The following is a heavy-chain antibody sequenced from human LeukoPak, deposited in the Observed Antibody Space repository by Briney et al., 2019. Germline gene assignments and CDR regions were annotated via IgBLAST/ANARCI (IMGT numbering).Heavy chain of an antibody. Sequence: GGSLRLSCAASGFTVSSNYMSWVRQAPGKGLEWVSVIYSGGSTYYADSVKGRFTISRDNSKNTLYLQMNSLRAEDTAMYYCATLNYGDYGSFNYWGRGTLVIVSS. CDR3: ATLNYGDYGSFNY. D-gene: IGHD4-17*01. CDR1: GFTVSSNY. CDR2: IYSGGST. V-gene: IGHV3-53*01. J-gene: IGHJ4*02.